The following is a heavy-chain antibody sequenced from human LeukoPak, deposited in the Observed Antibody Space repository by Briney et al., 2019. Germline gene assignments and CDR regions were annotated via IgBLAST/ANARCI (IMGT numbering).Heavy chain of an antibody. J-gene: IGHJ4*02. CDR1: GYTFTSYD. CDR3: ASTPWIQLWPRLDY. Sequence: ASVKVSCKASGYTFTSYDINWVRQATGQGLEWMGWMNPNSGNTGYAQKFQGRVTITADKSTSTAYMELSSLRSEDTAVYYCASTPWIQLWPRLDYWGQGTLVTVSS. V-gene: IGHV1-8*03. D-gene: IGHD5-18*01. CDR2: MNPNSGNT.